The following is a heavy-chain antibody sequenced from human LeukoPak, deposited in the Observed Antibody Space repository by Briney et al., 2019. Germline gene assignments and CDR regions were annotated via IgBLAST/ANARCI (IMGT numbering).Heavy chain of an antibody. V-gene: IGHV4-4*07. CDR2: IYASGST. Sequence: SETLSLTCTVSGDSISSYYWSWIRQPAGKGLEWIGRIYASGSTNYNPTLKSRVTMSLDTSKNQFSLNLSSVTAADTAVYYCARKALPGNWFDPWGQGTLVTVSS. CDR3: ARKALPGNWFDP. J-gene: IGHJ5*02. CDR1: GDSISSYY.